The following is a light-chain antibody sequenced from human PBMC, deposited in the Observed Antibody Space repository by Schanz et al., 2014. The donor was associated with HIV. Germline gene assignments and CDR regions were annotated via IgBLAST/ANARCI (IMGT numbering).Light chain of an antibody. J-gene: IGLJ2*01. CDR1: SSDVGHYNY. CDR2: DVS. CDR3: SSYTTSRTLV. V-gene: IGLV2-14*03. Sequence: QSALTQPASVSGSPGQSITISCTGTSSDVGHYNYVSWYQQHPGEAPKLIIYDVSNRPSGVSNRFSASKSGNTASLTISGLQAEDEADYYCSSYTTSRTLVFGGGTKLTVL.